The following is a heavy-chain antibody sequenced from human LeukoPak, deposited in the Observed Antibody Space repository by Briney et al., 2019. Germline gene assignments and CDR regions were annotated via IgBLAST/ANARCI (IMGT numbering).Heavy chain of an antibody. CDR3: ARAVGDFWSGYSAFDI. CDR2: IYYNGST. V-gene: IGHV4-30-4*08. Sequence: SQTLSLTCTVSGGSISSGDYYWSWIRQPPGKGLEWIGYIYYNGSTYYNPSLKSRVTISVDTSKNQFSLKLRSVTAADTAVYYCARAVGDFWSGYSAFDIWGQGTMVTVSS. CDR1: GGSISSGDYY. J-gene: IGHJ3*02. D-gene: IGHD3-3*01.